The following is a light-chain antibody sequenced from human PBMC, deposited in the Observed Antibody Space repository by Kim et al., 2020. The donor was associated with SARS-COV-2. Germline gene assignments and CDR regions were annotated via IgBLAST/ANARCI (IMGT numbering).Light chain of an antibody. J-gene: IGKJ1*01. Sequence: EIVMTQSPATLSVSPGERATLSCRASQSAGTNLAWYQHKPGQAPRLLISDSSTRATGIPARFSGSGSGTEFTLTISSLQSEDFALYYCQKYNDWPWTFGPGTKVDIK. V-gene: IGKV3-15*01. CDR2: DSS. CDR1: QSAGTN. CDR3: QKYNDWPWT.